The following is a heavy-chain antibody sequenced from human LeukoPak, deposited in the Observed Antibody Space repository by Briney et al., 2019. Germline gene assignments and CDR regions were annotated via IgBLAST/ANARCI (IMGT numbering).Heavy chain of an antibody. CDR1: GGSFSGYY. CDR3: ATIQRDHAFDI. V-gene: IGHV4-34*01. Sequence: PSETLSLTCAVYGGSFSGYYWSWIRQPPGKGLEWIGEINQSGSTNYNPSLKSRVTISVDTSKNQFSLKLNSMTAADTAVYYCATIQRDHAFDIWGQGTVVTISS. J-gene: IGHJ3*02. CDR2: INQSGST. D-gene: IGHD6-25*01.